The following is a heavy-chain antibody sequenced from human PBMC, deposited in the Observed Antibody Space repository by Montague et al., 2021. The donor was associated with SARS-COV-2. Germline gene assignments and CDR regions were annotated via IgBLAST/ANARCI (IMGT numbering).Heavy chain of an antibody. Sequence: CAISGDSVSSNSAAWNWIRQSPSRGLEWLGRTYYRSKWYNDYAVSVKSRITINPGTSKNQFSLQLNSVTPEDTAVYYCARGLWFGGLLSLYYYYGMDVWGQGTTVTVSS. J-gene: IGHJ6*02. CDR1: GDSVSSNSAA. CDR3: ARGLWFGGLLSLYYYYGMDV. V-gene: IGHV6-1*01. CDR2: TYYRSKWYN. D-gene: IGHD3-10*01.